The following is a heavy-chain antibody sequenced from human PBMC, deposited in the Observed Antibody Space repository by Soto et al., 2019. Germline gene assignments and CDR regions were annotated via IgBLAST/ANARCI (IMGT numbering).Heavy chain of an antibody. D-gene: IGHD3-22*01. CDR1: GFTFSGSA. Sequence: GGSLRLSCAASGFTFSGSAMHWVRQASGKGLEWVGRIRSKANSYATAYAASVKGRFTISRDDSKNTAYLQMNSLKTEDTAVYYCTGCSYYYDSSGYYSYYGMDVWGQGTTVTVYS. J-gene: IGHJ6*02. V-gene: IGHV3-73*01. CDR2: IRSKANSYAT. CDR3: TGCSYYYDSSGYYSYYGMDV.